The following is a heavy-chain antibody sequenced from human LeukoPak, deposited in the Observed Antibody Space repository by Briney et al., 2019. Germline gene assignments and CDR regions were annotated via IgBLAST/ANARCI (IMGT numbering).Heavy chain of an antibody. CDR1: GITFSSSW. J-gene: IGHJ4*02. Sequence: GGSLRLSCVASGITFSSSWMSWVRQAPGKGLEWVSAIGDTGFTTYYADSVRGRFTISRDNSRNTLYLQMSSLRVEDTAVYYCAKDSAAGTWDDWGQGTLVTVSS. D-gene: IGHD6-13*01. CDR3: AKDSAAGTWDD. CDR2: IGDTGFTT. V-gene: IGHV3-23*01.